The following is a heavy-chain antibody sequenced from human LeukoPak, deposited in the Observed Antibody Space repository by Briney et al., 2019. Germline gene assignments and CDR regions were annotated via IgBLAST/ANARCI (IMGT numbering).Heavy chain of an antibody. D-gene: IGHD5-12*01. Sequence: ASVTVSCKASRYTFTINFMHWVRQAPGQGLEWMGIINPSGDNTWYAQKFQGRVTMTRDMATSTDYMEVSSLRSEDTAVYYCARDNSVGDSAWWFDPWGQGTLVTVSS. V-gene: IGHV1-46*01. CDR2: INPSGDNT. J-gene: IGHJ5*02. CDR3: ARDNSVGDSAWWFDP. CDR1: RYTFTINF.